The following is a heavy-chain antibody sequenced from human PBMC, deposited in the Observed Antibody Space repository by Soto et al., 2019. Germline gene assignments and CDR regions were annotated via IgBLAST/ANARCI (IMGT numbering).Heavy chain of an antibody. Sequence: TGGSLRLSCAASEFTFANAWISWVRQAPGKGLEWVGRIKSKADGGTTDYAAPVKGRFTISRDESQNTLYLQMNNLKTEDTAVYYCTSLYYGHWGQGTLVTVSS. V-gene: IGHV3-15*01. CDR1: EFTFANAW. D-gene: IGHD4-17*01. CDR2: IKSKADGGTT. CDR3: TSLYYGH. J-gene: IGHJ4*02.